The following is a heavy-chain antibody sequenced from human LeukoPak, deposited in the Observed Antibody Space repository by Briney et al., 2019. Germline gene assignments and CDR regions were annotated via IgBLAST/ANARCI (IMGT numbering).Heavy chain of an antibody. D-gene: IGHD3-9*01. J-gene: IGHJ4*02. CDR2: IKWNGGSA. Sequence: QPGGSLRLSCAASGFTFDDYDMTWVRQAPGKGLEWVSGIKWNGGSATYADSVKGRFTISRDNAKNSLNLQMNSLRAEDTALYYCARVRDILTGFYVHYFDSWGQGTLLTVSS. CDR1: GFTFDDYD. CDR3: ARVRDILTGFYVHYFDS. V-gene: IGHV3-20*04.